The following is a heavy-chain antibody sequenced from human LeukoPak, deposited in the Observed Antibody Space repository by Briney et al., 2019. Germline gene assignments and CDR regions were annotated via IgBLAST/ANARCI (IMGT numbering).Heavy chain of an antibody. V-gene: IGHV3-13*04. D-gene: IGHD3-9*01. CDR2: ISPAGHT. CDR1: GFTFSSHD. CDR3: ARGLVLRYFDWLSDAFDI. Sequence: PGGSLRLSCAASGFTFSSHDMHWVRQPTGKGLEWVSTISPAGHTYYADSVKGRFTISREDAENSVYLQTNSLSAGDTAVYYCARGLVLRYFDWLSDAFDIWGQGTMVTVSS. J-gene: IGHJ3*02.